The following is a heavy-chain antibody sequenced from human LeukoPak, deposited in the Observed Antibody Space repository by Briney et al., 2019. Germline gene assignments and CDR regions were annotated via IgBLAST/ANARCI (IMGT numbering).Heavy chain of an antibody. J-gene: IGHJ4*02. CDR1: GYTFTSYY. CDR2: INPSGGST. CDR3: ARVSRDYYDSSGYYKLLDY. D-gene: IGHD3-22*01. V-gene: IGHV1-46*01. Sequence: WASVKVSFTASGYTFTSYYMHWVRQAPGQGLEWMGIINPSGGSTSYAQKFQGRVTMTRDTSTSTVYMELSSLRSEDTAVYYCARVSRDYYDSSGYYKLLDYWGQGTLVTVSS.